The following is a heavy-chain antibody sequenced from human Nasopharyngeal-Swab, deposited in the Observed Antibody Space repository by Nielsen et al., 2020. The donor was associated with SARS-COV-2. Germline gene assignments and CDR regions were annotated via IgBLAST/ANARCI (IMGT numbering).Heavy chain of an antibody. D-gene: IGHD3-3*01. CDR2: INHSGST. V-gene: IGHV4-34*01. CDR1: GGSFSGYY. CDR3: ARGTRFLEWLLYRCQSGCGGMDV. J-gene: IGHJ6*02. Sequence: SETLSLTCAVYGGSFSGYYWSWIRQPPGKGLEGIGEINHSGSTNYNPSLKSRVTISVGTSKNQFSLKLSSVTAADTAVYYCARGTRFLEWLLYRCQSGCGGMDVWGQGTTVTVSS.